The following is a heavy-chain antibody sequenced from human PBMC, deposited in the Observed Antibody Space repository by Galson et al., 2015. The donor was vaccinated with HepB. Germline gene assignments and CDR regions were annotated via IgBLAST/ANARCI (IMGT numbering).Heavy chain of an antibody. CDR3: ARHVGYYDSSGPPPYFDY. CDR2: IYYSGST. V-gene: IGHV4-59*08. Sequence: ETLSLTCTVSGGSISSYYWSWIRQPPGKGLEWIGYIYYSGSTNYNPSLKSRVTISVDTSKNQFSLKLSSVTAADTAVYYCARHVGYYDSSGPPPYFDYWGQGTLVTVSS. CDR1: GGSISSYY. J-gene: IGHJ4*02. D-gene: IGHD3-22*01.